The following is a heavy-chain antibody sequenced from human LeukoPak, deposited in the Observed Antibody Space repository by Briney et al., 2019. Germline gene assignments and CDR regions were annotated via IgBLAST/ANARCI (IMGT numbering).Heavy chain of an antibody. CDR1: GFTFSNYE. J-gene: IGHJ3*02. Sequence: RSGRSLRLSCAGSGFTFSNYEMHWVRQVAGGGLEWVSAIGIGDDTFYTVSVKGRFTISRENAKNSFFLQMNSLSAGDTALYYCVRERSGTSSDGFDIWGQGTMVTVSS. V-gene: IGHV3-13*01. CDR2: IGIGDDT. D-gene: IGHD1-26*01. CDR3: VRERSGTSSDGFDI.